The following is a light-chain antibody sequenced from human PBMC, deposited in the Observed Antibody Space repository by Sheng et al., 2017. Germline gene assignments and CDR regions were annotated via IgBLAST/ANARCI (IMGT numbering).Light chain of an antibody. CDR2: GAS. J-gene: IGKJ3*01. CDR3: QQLNSYPFT. CDR1: QNINNN. Sequence: EIVMTQSPATLSVSPGERATLSCRASQNINNNLAWYQQRPGQPPSLLVYGASTRATGIPARFSGSGSGTEFTLNISSLQPEDFATYYCQQLNSYPFTFGPGTKVDIK. V-gene: IGKV3-15*01.